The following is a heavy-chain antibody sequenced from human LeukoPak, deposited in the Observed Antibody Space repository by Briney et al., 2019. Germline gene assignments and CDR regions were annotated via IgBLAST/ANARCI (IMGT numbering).Heavy chain of an antibody. D-gene: IGHD6-6*01. Sequence: GGSLRLSCAASGFTFSSYAMHWVRQAPGKGLEWVANIKQDGSEKYYVDSVKGRFTISRDNAKNSLYLQMNSLRAADTAVYYCARVYHSSSGRAIDYWGQGILVTVSS. CDR3: ARVYHSSSGRAIDY. CDR2: IKQDGSEK. V-gene: IGHV3-7*01. J-gene: IGHJ4*02. CDR1: GFTFSSYA.